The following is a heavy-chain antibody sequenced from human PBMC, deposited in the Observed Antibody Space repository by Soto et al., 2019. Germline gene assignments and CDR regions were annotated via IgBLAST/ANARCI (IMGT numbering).Heavy chain of an antibody. V-gene: IGHV3-23*01. CDR3: AKDYYRSDYVVYAAFDI. Sequence: EVQLLESGGGLVQPGGSLRLSCAASGFTFSSYAMSWVRQAPGKGLGWVSAISGSGGSTYYADSVKGRFTISRDNSKNTMYLQMNSLRAEDTAVYYCAKDYYRSDYVVYAAFDIWGQGTMVTVSS. D-gene: IGHD4-17*01. J-gene: IGHJ3*02. CDR1: GFTFSSYA. CDR2: ISGSGGST.